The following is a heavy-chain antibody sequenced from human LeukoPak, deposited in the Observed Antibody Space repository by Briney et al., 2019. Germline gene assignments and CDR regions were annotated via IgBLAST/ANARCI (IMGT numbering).Heavy chain of an antibody. Sequence: PGGSLRLSCAASGFTFSNSGMNWVRQAPGKGLEWVSYISSYSSTIYYADSMKGRFTISRDNAKNSLYLQMNSLRAEDTAVYYCAIITGTTADAFDIWGQGTMVTVSS. D-gene: IGHD1-20*01. CDR1: GFTFSNSG. V-gene: IGHV3-48*01. CDR2: ISSYSSTI. J-gene: IGHJ3*02. CDR3: AIITGTTADAFDI.